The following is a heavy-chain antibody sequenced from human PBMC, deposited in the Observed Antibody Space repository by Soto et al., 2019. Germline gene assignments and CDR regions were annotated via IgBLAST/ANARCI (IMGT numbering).Heavy chain of an antibody. J-gene: IGHJ6*02. CDR2: TYYRSKWYN. D-gene: IGHD3-16*01. CDR3: ARMGGHSSWAPGMDI. V-gene: IGHV6-1*01. CDR1: GVSVSSNTAV. Sequence: SQTLSPTFAISGVSVSSNTAVSNWFRQSPSRGLEWLGRTYYRSKWYNDYAVSVKSRITINPDTSKNQFSLKLSSVTAADTAVFFFARMGGHSSWAPGMDICGEGTTVTV.